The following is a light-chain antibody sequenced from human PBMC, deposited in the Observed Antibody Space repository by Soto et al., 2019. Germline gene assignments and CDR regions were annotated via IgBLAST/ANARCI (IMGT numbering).Light chain of an antibody. CDR3: QTWGTGLLV. CDR1: SGHRTYA. Sequence: QSELTQSPSASASLGASVKLTCTLSSGHRTYAIAWHQQQPEKGPRYLMNLNSDGRHTKGDGIPDRFSGSSSGTERYLTISSLQSEDEADYYCQTWGTGLLVFGGGPKLTVL. J-gene: IGLJ2*01. V-gene: IGLV4-69*01. CDR2: LNSDGRH.